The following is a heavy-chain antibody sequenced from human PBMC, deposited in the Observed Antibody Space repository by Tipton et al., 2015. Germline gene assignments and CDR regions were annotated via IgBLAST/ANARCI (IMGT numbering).Heavy chain of an antibody. Sequence: LRLSCTVSGGSISSSSYYWAWIRQPPGKGLEWIGSIFHRGDTNYNPSLKSRVTISLDTSKNQFSLKMSSVTAADTAVYFCARDLEHGMDVWGQGTTVTVS. CDR1: GGSISSSSYY. J-gene: IGHJ6*02. CDR2: IFHRGDT. CDR3: ARDLEHGMDV. V-gene: IGHV4-39*07.